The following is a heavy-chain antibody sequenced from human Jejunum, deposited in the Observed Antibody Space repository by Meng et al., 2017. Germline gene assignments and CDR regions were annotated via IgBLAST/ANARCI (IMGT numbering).Heavy chain of an antibody. CDR1: GFTFSNAW. CDR2: ITSKTDGETT. CDR3: GDVPSGPY. V-gene: IGHV3-15*01. Sequence: GGSLRLSCAASGFTFSNAWMSWVRQAPGKGLEWVGRITSKTDGETTDYAAPVKGRFTISRDDSKNTLYLQMNSLKTEDTAVYYCGDVPSGPYWGQGTLVTVSS. J-gene: IGHJ4*02. D-gene: IGHD2-21*01.